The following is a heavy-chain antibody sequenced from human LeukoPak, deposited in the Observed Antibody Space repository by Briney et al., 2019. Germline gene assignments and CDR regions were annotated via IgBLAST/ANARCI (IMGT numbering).Heavy chain of an antibody. CDR2: IYYNGST. V-gene: IGHV4-39*07. CDR1: GGSISSSSYY. CDR3: ARDSTYLVGAIGY. D-gene: IGHD1-26*01. Sequence: SETLSLTCTVSGGSISSSSYYWGWIRQPPGKGLEWIGSIYYNGSTYYHPSLKSRGTISVDTSKNQFSLNLSSVTAADTAVYYCARDSTYLVGAIGYWGQGTLVTVSS. J-gene: IGHJ4*02.